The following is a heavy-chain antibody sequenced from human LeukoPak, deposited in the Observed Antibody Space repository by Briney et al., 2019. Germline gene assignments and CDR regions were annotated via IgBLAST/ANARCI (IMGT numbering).Heavy chain of an antibody. CDR3: ISGVGHT. V-gene: IGHV3-74*03. J-gene: IGHJ1*01. CDR2: ISGDGNYI. CDR1: GFTFSSYW. Sequence: GGSLRLSCAASGFTFSSYWMSWARQVPGGGLMWVSRISGDGNYITYADSVKGRFTMSRDNAKNTVYLQMSNLRVEDTAVYYCISGVGHTWGQGTLVTVSS. D-gene: IGHD1-26*01.